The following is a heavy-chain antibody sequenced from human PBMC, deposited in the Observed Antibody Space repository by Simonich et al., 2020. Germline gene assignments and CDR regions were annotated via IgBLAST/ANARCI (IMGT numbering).Heavy chain of an antibody. Sequence: QVQLQQWGAGLLKPSETLSLTCAVYGGSFSGYYWSWIRQPPGKGLEWIGEINHSERTNYNPSLKSRVTISVDTSKNQFSLKLSSVTAADTAVYYCASPGGTAARDAFDIWGQGTMVTVSS. D-gene: IGHD6-6*01. CDR3: ASPGGTAARDAFDI. CDR2: INHSERT. J-gene: IGHJ3*02. V-gene: IGHV4-34*01. CDR1: GGSFSGYY.